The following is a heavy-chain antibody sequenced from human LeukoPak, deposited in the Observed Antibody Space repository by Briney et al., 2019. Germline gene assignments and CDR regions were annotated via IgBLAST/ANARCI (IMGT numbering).Heavy chain of an antibody. Sequence: GGSLRLSCAASGFTSSSNYVSGGRQARGKGLEWVSVIYSGGSTYYADSVKGRFTISRDNSKNTLYLQMNSLRAEDTAVYYCAMSRYYYDSSGGDYWGQGTLVTVSS. CDR3: AMSRYYYDSSGGDY. D-gene: IGHD3-22*01. J-gene: IGHJ4*02. V-gene: IGHV3-66*01. CDR2: IYSGGST. CDR1: GFTSSSNY.